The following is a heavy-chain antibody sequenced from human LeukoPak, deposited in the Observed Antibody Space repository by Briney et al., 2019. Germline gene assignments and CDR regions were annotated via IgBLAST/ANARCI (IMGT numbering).Heavy chain of an antibody. D-gene: IGHD3-3*01. V-gene: IGHV3-21*01. CDR3: ARENVFGSAFDI. Sequence: PGGSLRLSCAASGFTFSSYSMNWVRQAPGKGLEWVSSISSSSSYIYYADSVKGRFTISRDNAKNSLYLQMNSLRAEDMAVYYCARENVFGSAFDIWGQGTMVTVSS. CDR1: GFTFSSYS. CDR2: ISSSSSYI. J-gene: IGHJ3*02.